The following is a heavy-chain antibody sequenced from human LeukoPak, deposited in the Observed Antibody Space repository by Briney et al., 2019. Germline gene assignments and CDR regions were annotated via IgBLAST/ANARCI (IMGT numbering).Heavy chain of an antibody. V-gene: IGHV1-69*13. Sequence: SVKVSCKASGGTFSRFTISWVRQAPGQGFEWMGGITPIFGTANFAQKFQGRVSITADGSTSTAFMELSSLRSEDTAMYYCAREWGLESSGYYYAYWGQGTLVTVSS. D-gene: IGHD3-22*01. CDR2: ITPIFGTA. CDR1: GGTFSRFT. CDR3: AREWGLESSGYYYAY. J-gene: IGHJ4*02.